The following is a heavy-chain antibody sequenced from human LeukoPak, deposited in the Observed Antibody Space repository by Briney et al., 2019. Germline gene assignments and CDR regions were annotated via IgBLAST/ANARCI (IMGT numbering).Heavy chain of an antibody. CDR3: ATGGAFSSWSTWFDP. CDR1: GYTFTSYA. CDR2: INPNSGGT. Sequence: ASVKVSCKASGYTFTSYAMNWVRQAPGQGLEWMGWINPNSGGTNYAQKFQGRVTMTRDTSISTAYMELSRLRSEDTAVYYCATGGAFSSWSTWFDPWGQGTLVTVSS. J-gene: IGHJ5*02. D-gene: IGHD6-13*01. V-gene: IGHV1-2*02.